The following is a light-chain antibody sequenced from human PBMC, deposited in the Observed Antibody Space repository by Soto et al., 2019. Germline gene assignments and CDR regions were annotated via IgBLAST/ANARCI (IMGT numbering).Light chain of an antibody. J-gene: IGKJ1*01. V-gene: IGKV2-28*01. CDR1: QSLLHSHGNIY. CDR3: MQAIQAPRT. CDR2: LGA. Sequence: DSVLTQSPLSLPVTPGEPASISCRSSQSLLHSHGNIYLDWYLQKPGQSPQLLIYLGAIRASGVPDRVSGSGSGTDFTLKITRVEAEDVGVYYCMQAIQAPRTFGRGTKVEIK.